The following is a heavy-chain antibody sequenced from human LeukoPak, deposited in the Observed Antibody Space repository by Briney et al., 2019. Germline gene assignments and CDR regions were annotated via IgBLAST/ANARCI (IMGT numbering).Heavy chain of an antibody. J-gene: IGHJ4*02. D-gene: IGHD3-3*01. CDR1: GVSISTSRYY. CDR2: IYYSGST. Sequence: KPSETLSLTCTVSGVSISTSRYYWGWIRQPPGKGLEWIGSIYYSGSTYYNPSLKSRVTISVDTSKNQFSLKLSSVTAADTAVYYCASGAYDFWSGYYYLGSFDYWGQGTLVTVSS. CDR3: ASGAYDFWSGYYYLGSFDY. V-gene: IGHV4-39*07.